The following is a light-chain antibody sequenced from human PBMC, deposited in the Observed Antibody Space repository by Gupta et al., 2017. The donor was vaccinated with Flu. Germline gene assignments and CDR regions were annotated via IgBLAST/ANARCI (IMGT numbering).Light chain of an antibody. CDR3: SPVLSCHIYI. J-gene: IGLJ1*01. Sequence: VSWYQQYPVEAPNLLIYDVMHLRSVLSHRYSGSPSGTTASLPRAGLQAEDEADYYCSPVLSCHIYIFGRGAKVTVL. V-gene: IGLV2-14*03. CDR2: DVM.